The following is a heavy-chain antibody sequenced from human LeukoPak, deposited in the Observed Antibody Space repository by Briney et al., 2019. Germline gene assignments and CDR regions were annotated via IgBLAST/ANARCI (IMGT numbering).Heavy chain of an antibody. CDR1: GFTFSSYA. CDR3: SILPGYSSGWYEVNY. Sequence: GGSLRLSCAASGFTFSSYAMSWVRQAPGKGLEWVSGLSGSGGSTYYADSVKGRFTISRNNSRNTLYLQMNSPRAEDTAVYYCSILPGYSSGWYEVNYWGQGTLVTASS. J-gene: IGHJ4*02. CDR2: LSGSGGST. D-gene: IGHD6-13*01. V-gene: IGHV3-23*01.